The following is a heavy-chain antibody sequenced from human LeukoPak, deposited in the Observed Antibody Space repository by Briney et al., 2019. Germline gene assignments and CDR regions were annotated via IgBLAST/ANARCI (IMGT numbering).Heavy chain of an antibody. Sequence: GASVKVSCKASGYTFSNYGISWVRQAPGQGLEWMGGINPIFGTANYAQKFQGRVTITADESTSTAYMELSSLRSEDTAVYYCARALSGTYYWADYWGQGTLVTVSS. D-gene: IGHD1-26*01. CDR3: ARALSGTYYWADY. CDR1: GYTFSNYG. V-gene: IGHV1-69*13. J-gene: IGHJ4*02. CDR2: INPIFGTA.